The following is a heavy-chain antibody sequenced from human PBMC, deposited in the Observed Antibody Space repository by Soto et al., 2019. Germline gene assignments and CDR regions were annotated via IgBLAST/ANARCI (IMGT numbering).Heavy chain of an antibody. CDR2: IKQDGSEE. D-gene: IGHD4-17*01. J-gene: IGHJ4*02. V-gene: IGHV3-7*01. CDR3: ARNPLRRSDY. CDR1: GFTFNNYW. Sequence: EVQLVESGGGLVQPGGSLRLSCAASGFTFNNYWMTWVRQAPGKGLEWVATIKQDGSEEYYVDSVKGRFTISRDNAKNSVYLQMNSLRDEDTAVYYCARNPLRRSDYWGQGTLVTVSS.